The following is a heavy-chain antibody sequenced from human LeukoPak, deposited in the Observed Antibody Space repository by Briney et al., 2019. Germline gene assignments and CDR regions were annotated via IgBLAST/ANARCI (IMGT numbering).Heavy chain of an antibody. J-gene: IGHJ2*01. D-gene: IGHD5-18*01. Sequence: GGSLRLSCAASGFTFSSYWMSWVRQAPGKGLEWVANIKQDGSEKYYVDSVKGRFTISRDNAKNSLYLQMNSLRPEDTAVYYCAREGVDTASWGFDLWGRGTLVTVSS. CDR3: AREGVDTASWGFDL. CDR1: GFTFSSYW. CDR2: IKQDGSEK. V-gene: IGHV3-7*01.